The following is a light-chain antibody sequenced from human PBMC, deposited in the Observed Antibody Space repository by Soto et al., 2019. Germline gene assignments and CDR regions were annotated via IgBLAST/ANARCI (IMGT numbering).Light chain of an antibody. Sequence: DIVMTQSPDSLAVSLGERATINCESSQSVLYSSNNKNYLAWYQQRPGQPPKLLIYWASTRVSGVPDRFSGSGSGTDFTLTISSLQAEDVAVYYCQQYYSRYTFGQGTKLEIK. J-gene: IGKJ2*01. CDR2: WAS. CDR3: QQYYSRYT. V-gene: IGKV4-1*01. CDR1: QSVLYSSNNKNY.